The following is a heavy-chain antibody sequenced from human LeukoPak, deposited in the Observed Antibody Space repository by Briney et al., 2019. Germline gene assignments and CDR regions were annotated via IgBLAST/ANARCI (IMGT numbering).Heavy chain of an antibody. D-gene: IGHD6-13*01. CDR1: GFTFSNAW. V-gene: IGHV3-15*01. CDR3: TTELRGIAAAGYYYYGMDV. CDR2: IKSKTDGRTT. J-gene: IGHJ6*04. Sequence: GGSLRLSCAASGFTFSNAWMSWVRQAPGKGLEWVGRIKSKTDGRTTDYAAPVKGRFTISRDDSKNTLYLQMNSLKTEDTAVYYCTTELRGIAAAGYYYYGMDVWGKGTTVTVSS.